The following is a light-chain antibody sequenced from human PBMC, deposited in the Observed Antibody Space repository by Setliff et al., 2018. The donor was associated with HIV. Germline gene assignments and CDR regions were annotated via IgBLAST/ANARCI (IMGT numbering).Light chain of an antibody. CDR1: ISNIGGYNF. V-gene: IGLV2-14*01. CDR2: EVN. Sequence: QSALAQPASVSGSPGQSITISCTGSISNIGGYNFVSWYRQYPGEVPKLIIFEVNNRPSGVSNRFSGSKSGNTASLTISGLQPEDEADYYCSSYTNYNLAIFGPGTKV. CDR3: SSYTNYNLAI. J-gene: IGLJ1*01.